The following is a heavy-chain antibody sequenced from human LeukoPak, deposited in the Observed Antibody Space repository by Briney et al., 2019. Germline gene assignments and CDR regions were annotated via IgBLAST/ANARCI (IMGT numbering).Heavy chain of an antibody. CDR1: GFTVSSNY. Sequence: GGSLRLSCAASGFTVSSNYMSWVRQAPGKGLEWVSVIYSGGSTYYADSVKGRFTTSRDNSKNTLYLQMNSLRAEDTAVYYCARDLANFGLDPWGQGTLVTVSS. D-gene: IGHD3-16*01. CDR3: ARDLANFGLDP. CDR2: IYSGGST. J-gene: IGHJ5*02. V-gene: IGHV3-53*01.